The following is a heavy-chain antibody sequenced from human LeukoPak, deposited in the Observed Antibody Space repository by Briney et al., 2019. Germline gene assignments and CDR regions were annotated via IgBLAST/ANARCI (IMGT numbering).Heavy chain of an antibody. CDR1: GYTFTSYA. CDR3: ARGAKFRSYGSGTYYTSLPFDP. D-gene: IGHD3-10*01. CDR2: INAGNGNT. J-gene: IGHJ5*02. V-gene: IGHV1-3*03. Sequence: ASVKVSCKASGYTFTSYAMHWVRQAPGQRLEWMGWINAGNGNTKYSQEFQGRVTITRDTSASTAYMELSSLRSEDMAVYYCARGAKFRSYGSGTYYTSLPFDPWGQGALVTVSS.